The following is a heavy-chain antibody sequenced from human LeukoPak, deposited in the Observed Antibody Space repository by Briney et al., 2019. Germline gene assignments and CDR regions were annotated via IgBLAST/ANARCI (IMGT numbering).Heavy chain of an antibody. CDR2: IYYSGST. CDR1: GGSIITYY. D-gene: IGHD3-10*01. V-gene: IGHV4-59*01. CDR3: ARGPGCYGSGTYEYDY. Sequence: SETLSLTCTHSGGSIITYYWSWLRQPPGMGLEWIGYIYYSGSTNYNPSLKSRVTISVDTSNNQFSLKLSSVTAADTALYYCARGPGCYGSGTYEYDYWGQGILVTVSS. J-gene: IGHJ4*02.